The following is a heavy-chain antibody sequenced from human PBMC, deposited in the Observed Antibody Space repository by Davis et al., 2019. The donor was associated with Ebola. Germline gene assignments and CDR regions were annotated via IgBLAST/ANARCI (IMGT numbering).Heavy chain of an antibody. J-gene: IGHJ4*02. CDR3: ARGHGAGYSYGYYFDY. V-gene: IGHV4-59*01. D-gene: IGHD5-18*01. CDR1: GFTFSDYY. CDR2: IYYSGST. Sequence: ESLKISCAASGFTFSDYYMSWIRQPPGKGLEWIGYIYYSGSTNYNPSLKSRVTISVDTSKNQFSLKLSSVTAADTAVYYCARGHGAGYSYGYYFDYWGQGTLVTVSS.